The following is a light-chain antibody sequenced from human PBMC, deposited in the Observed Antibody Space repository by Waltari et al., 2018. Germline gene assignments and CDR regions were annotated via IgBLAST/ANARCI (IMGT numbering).Light chain of an antibody. CDR2: DVS. CDR3: SSYISSSTLEL. J-gene: IGLJ2*01. CDR1: SSDVGGYNY. V-gene: IGLV2-14*03. Sequence: QSALTQPASVSGSPGPSITIPCPGTSSDVGGYNYVSWYQQHPGKAPKLMIFDVSNRPSGVSNRFSGSKSGNTASLPISGLQAEDEADYYCSSYISSSTLELFGGGTSLTVL.